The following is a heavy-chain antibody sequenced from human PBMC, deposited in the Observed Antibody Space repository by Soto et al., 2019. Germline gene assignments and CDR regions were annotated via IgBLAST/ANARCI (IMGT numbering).Heavy chain of an antibody. CDR1: GGSFSCYY. V-gene: IGHV4-34*01. D-gene: IGHD3-3*01. Sequence: PSETLSLTCAVYGGSFSCYYWSWIRQPPGKGLEWIGEINHSGSTNYNPSLKSRVTISVDTSKNQFSLKLSSVTAADTAVYYCARGPHNYDFWSGYFLKSYYYGMDVWGQGTTVTVSS. J-gene: IGHJ6*02. CDR2: INHSGST. CDR3: ARGPHNYDFWSGYFLKSYYYGMDV.